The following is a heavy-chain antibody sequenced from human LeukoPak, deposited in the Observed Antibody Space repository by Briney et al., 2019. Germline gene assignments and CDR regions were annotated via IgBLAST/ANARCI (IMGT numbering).Heavy chain of an antibody. D-gene: IGHD3-22*01. CDR3: ARDGFYYDSSGYYY. CDR1: GYIFTSYG. J-gene: IGHJ4*02. CDR2: IIPIFGTA. Sequence: GASVKVSCKASGYIFTSYGISWVRQAPGQGLEWMGGIIPIFGTANYAQKFQGRVTITADKSTSTAYMELSSLRSEDTAVYYCARDGFYYDSSGYYYWGQGTLVTVSS. V-gene: IGHV1-69*06.